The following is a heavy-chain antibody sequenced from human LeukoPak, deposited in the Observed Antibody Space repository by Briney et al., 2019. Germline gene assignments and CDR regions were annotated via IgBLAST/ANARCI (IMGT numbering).Heavy chain of an antibody. CDR2: IYHSGST. V-gene: IGHV4-38-2*02. J-gene: IGHJ4*02. CDR1: GYSISSGYY. D-gene: IGHD2-15*01. Sequence: PSETLSLTCTVSGYSISSGYYWGWIRQPPGKGLEWIGSIYHSGSTYYNPSLKSRVTISVDTSKNQFSLKLSSVTAADTAVYYCARHSDCSGGSCYSDYWGQGTLVTVSS. CDR3: ARHSDCSGGSCYSDY.